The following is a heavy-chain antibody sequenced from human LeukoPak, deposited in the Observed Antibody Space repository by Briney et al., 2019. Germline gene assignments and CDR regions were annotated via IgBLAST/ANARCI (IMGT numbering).Heavy chain of an antibody. CDR2: ISSSGSTI. Sequence: PGGSLRLSCAASGFTFSDYYMSWIRQAPGKGLEWVSYISSSGSTIYYADSVKGRLTISRDNAKNSLYLQRNSLRAEDTAVYYCARGEDYDFWSGYSVYWGQGTLVTVSS. J-gene: IGHJ4*02. CDR1: GFTFSDYY. D-gene: IGHD3-3*01. CDR3: ARGEDYDFWSGYSVY. V-gene: IGHV3-11*01.